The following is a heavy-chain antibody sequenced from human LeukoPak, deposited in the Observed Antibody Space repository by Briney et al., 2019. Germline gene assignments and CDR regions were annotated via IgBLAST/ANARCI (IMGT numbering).Heavy chain of an antibody. CDR3: ARDLDNYSGSGSYYNGDPLFQH. J-gene: IGHJ1*01. D-gene: IGHD3-10*01. CDR2: LNLNSGST. CDR1: GYTFTVFC. Sequence: ASVKVSFKASGYTFTVFCIHWVRQAPGQGLEWMGWLNLNSGSTNYAQNFQGRVTMTRDTSIRTGYMELSRLRSDDTAVYYCARDLDNYSGSGSYYNGDPLFQHWGQGTLVTVSS. V-gene: IGHV1-2*02.